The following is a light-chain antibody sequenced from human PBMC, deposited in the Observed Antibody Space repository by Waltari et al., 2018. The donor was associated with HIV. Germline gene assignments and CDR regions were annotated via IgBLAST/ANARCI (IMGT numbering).Light chain of an antibody. CDR2: GDS. Sequence: SVLTQPPSVSGAPGQWVTISCTGNNSNLGAGYYVHWYRQFPGSAPELVVYGDSIRPSGVPDRFSGSKSGVSASLDISGLQTEDEADYYCQSYDNNLSGLWVFGGGTKLTVL. V-gene: IGLV1-40*01. CDR1: NSNLGAGYY. CDR3: QSYDNNLSGLWV. J-gene: IGLJ3*02.